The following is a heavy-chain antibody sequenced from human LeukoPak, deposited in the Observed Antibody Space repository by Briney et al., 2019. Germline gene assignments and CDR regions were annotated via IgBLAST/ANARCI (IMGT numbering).Heavy chain of an antibody. CDR3: GRQEVGAGYCSSTSCADPHWFDP. V-gene: IGHV4-39*01. CDR2: ILYSGST. D-gene: IGHD2-2*01. Sequence: NPSETLSLTCIVSGGSISSTSYWGWIRQPPGKGLEWIGPILYSGSTFYNPSLKSRVTISVDTSKNQFSLKLNSVTAADTAVYYCGRQEVGAGYCSSTSCADPHWFDPWGQGTLVTVSS. J-gene: IGHJ5*02. CDR1: GGSISSTSY.